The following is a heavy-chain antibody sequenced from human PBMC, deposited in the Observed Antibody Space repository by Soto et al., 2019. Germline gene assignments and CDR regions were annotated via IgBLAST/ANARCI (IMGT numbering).Heavy chain of an antibody. Sequence: GGSLRLSCAASGFTFSNYGMSWVRQAPGKGLEWVSAISGGGGSTYYADSVKGRFSISRDNSKNTLYLQMNSLRDEDTAVYYCAKQVRGTGSSSNYFDSWGQGTLFTVSS. CDR3: AKQVRGTGSSSNYFDS. V-gene: IGHV3-23*01. CDR1: GFTFSNYG. D-gene: IGHD6-6*01. J-gene: IGHJ4*02. CDR2: ISGGGGST.